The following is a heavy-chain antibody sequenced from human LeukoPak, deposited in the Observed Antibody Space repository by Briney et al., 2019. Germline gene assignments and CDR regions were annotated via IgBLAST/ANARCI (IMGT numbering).Heavy chain of an antibody. Sequence: SQTLSLTCAISGDSVSSNSAAWNWIRQSPSRGIEWLGRTYYRSKWYNDYAVSVKSRITINPDTSKNQFSLQLNSVTPEDTAVYYCASLYDSSGYFDYWGQGTLVTVSS. CDR1: GDSVSSNSAA. V-gene: IGHV6-1*01. CDR2: TYYRSKWYN. CDR3: ASLYDSSGYFDY. J-gene: IGHJ4*02. D-gene: IGHD3-22*01.